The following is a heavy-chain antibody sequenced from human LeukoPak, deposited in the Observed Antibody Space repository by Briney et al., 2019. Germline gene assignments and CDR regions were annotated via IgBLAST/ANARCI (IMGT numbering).Heavy chain of an antibody. Sequence: GGSLRLSCAASGFTFSNYRMNWVRHSPGRGLEWVANIKEDGSEEHYADSVKGRSTISRDNAKSSLHLQMDSLRAEDTAVYFCARGVSHSSRGQGTLVTVSS. CDR1: GFTFSNYR. J-gene: IGHJ4*02. CDR2: IKEDGSEE. CDR3: ARGVSHSS. D-gene: IGHD5-18*01. V-gene: IGHV3-7*03.